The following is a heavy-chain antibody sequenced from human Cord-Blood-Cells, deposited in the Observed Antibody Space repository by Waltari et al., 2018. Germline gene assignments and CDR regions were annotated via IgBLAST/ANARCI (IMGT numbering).Heavy chain of an antibody. V-gene: IGHV3-48*02. CDR1: GFTFSSYS. J-gene: IGHJ4*02. CDR2: ISSSSSTI. D-gene: IGHD6-13*01. CDR3: ARDMVEQQLVLFDY. Sequence: EVQLVESGGGLVQPGGSLRLSCAASGFTFSSYSMNWVRQAPGKGLEWVSHISSSSSTIYYADSVKGRFTISRDNAKNSLYLQMNSLRDEDTAVYYCARDMVEQQLVLFDYWGQGTLVTVSS.